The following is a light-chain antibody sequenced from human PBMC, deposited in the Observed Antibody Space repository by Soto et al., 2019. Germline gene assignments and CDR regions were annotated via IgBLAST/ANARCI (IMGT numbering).Light chain of an antibody. V-gene: IGLV2-14*01. J-gene: IGLJ3*02. CDR3: CSYAGKYSL. CDR2: EVR. Sequence: QSVLTQPASVSGSPGQSITIACTGTNSDVGSYNLVSWYQQRPGEAPKLIISEVRNRPSGISYRFTGSKSGNTASLTISGLQAEDEADYYCCSYAGKYSLFGGGTKVTVL. CDR1: NSDVGSYNL.